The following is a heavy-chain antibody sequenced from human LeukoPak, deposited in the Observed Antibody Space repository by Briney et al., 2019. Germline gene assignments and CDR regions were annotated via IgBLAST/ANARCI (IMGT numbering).Heavy chain of an antibody. CDR3: AKDRYQYYDSSGYYNY. J-gene: IGHJ4*02. CDR2: IGGNGAST. CDR1: GFTFSNYA. D-gene: IGHD3-22*01. V-gene: IGHV3-23*01. Sequence: GGSLRLSCAASGFTFSNYAMSWVRQAPGKGLEWVSGIGGNGASTYYADPVKGRFTIARDNSKNTLYLQMNSLRAEDTAVYYCAKDRYQYYDSSGYYNYWGQGTLVTVSS.